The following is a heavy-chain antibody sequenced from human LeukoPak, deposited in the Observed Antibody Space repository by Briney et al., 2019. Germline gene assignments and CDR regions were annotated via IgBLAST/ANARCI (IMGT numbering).Heavy chain of an antibody. CDR3: ANYLRQLPFDY. CDR2: VTSGGST. Sequence: GGSLRLSCAASGFTFTSYVMTWVRQAPEKGLEWGSAVTSGGSTVYADCVKGRFTFSRDNSKNTWYLQMKSRRAEDTAVYYCANYLRQLPFDYWGQGTLVTVPS. V-gene: IGHV3-23*01. CDR1: GFTFTSYV. J-gene: IGHJ4*02. D-gene: IGHD2-2*01.